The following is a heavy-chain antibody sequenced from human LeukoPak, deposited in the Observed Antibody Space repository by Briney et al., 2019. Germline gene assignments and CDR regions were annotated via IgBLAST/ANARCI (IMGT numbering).Heavy chain of an antibody. J-gene: IGHJ4*02. CDR1: GFTFSSYS. Sequence: GGSLRLSCAASGFTFSSYSMNWVRQAPGKGLEWVSAISGSGGSTYYADSVKGRFTISRDNSKNTLYLQMNSLRAEDTAVYYCARSGYYDSSGYYGPPAPHLHWGQGTLVTVSS. CDR3: ARSGYYDSSGYYGPPAPHLH. D-gene: IGHD3-22*01. CDR2: ISGSGGST. V-gene: IGHV3-23*01.